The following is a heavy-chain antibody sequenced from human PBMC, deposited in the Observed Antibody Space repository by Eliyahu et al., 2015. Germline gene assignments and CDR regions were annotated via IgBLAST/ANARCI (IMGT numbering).Heavy chain of an antibody. Sequence: QVQLQESGPGLVKPSETLSLTCTVSGGSISSYYWSWIRQPPGKGLEWIGYIYYSGSTNYNPSLKSRVTISVDTSKNQFSLKLSSVTAADTAVYYCARLYGLGPHEVDAFDIWGQGTMVTVSS. J-gene: IGHJ3*02. V-gene: IGHV4-59*01. CDR1: GGSISSYY. CDR2: IYYSGST. D-gene: IGHD3-10*01. CDR3: ARLYGLGPHEVDAFDI.